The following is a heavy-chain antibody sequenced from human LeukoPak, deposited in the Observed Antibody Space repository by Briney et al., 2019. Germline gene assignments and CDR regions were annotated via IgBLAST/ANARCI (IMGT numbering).Heavy chain of an antibody. CDR1: GFTFDDYT. V-gene: IGHV3-43*01. CDR2: ITWDGGST. CDR3: ARGQGR. Sequence: GGSLRLSCAASGFTFDDYTMHWVRQAPGKGLEWVSLITWDGGSTYYADSVKGRFTISRDNSKNTLFLQMNSLRGEDAAVYYCARGQGRWGQGTLVTVSS. J-gene: IGHJ4*02.